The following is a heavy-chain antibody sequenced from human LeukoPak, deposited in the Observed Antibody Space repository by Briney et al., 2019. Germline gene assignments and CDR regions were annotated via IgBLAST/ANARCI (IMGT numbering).Heavy chain of an antibody. CDR1: GYTFTSYG. D-gene: IGHD6-19*01. Sequence: GASVKVSCKSSGYTFTSYGIIWVRQAPGQGLEWMGWISVHNGNTNYAQMFQDRVSMTTDTSTSTAYMELRSLISDDAAVYYCARSGVWYAGDLDYWGQGTLVTVSS. J-gene: IGHJ4*02. CDR2: ISVHNGNT. V-gene: IGHV1-18*01. CDR3: ARSGVWYAGDLDY.